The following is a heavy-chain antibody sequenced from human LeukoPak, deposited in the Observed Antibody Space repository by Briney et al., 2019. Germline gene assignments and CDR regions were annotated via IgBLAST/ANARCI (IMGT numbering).Heavy chain of an antibody. CDR3: ASLNLYDILTGYYIDY. CDR2: IYYSGST. V-gene: IGHV4-39*01. CDR1: GGSISSSSYY. Sequence: SETLSLTCTVSGGSISSSSYYWGWIRQPPGKGLEWIGSIYYSGSTYYNPSLKSRVTISVDTSKNQFSLKLSSVTAADTAVYYCASLNLYDILTGYYIDYWGQGTLVTVSS. J-gene: IGHJ4*02. D-gene: IGHD3-9*01.